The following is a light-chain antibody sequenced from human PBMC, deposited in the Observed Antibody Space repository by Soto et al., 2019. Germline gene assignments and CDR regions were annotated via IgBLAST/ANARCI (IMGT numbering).Light chain of an antibody. J-gene: IGKJ1*01. CDR2: KAS. V-gene: IGKV1-5*03. Sequence: DIQMTQSPSTLSASVGDRVTITCRASQSISSWLAWYQQKPGKAPKLLIYKASSLESGVPSRFSGSGSGTEFTLTISSLQPDDFAPYYCKQYNSYWTFGQGTKVEIK. CDR1: QSISSW. CDR3: KQYNSYWT.